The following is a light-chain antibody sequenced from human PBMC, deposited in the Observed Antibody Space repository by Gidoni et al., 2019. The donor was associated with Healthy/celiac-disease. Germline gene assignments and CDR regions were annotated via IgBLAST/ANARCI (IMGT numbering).Light chain of an antibody. CDR2: DAS. Sequence: IVLTQSPATLSLSPGERATLSCRASQSVSSYLAWYQQKPGQAPRLLIYDASNRATGIPARFSGSGSGTDFTLTISSLEPEDFAVYYCQQRSNWPPRFTFGPGTKVEIK. CDR1: QSVSSY. J-gene: IGKJ3*01. V-gene: IGKV3-11*01. CDR3: QQRSNWPPRFT.